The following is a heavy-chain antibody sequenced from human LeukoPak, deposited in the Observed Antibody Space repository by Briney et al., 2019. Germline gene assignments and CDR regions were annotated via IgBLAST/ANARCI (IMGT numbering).Heavy chain of an antibody. V-gene: IGHV3-53*01. CDR1: GFTFSGSY. CDR2: IYAGGNT. J-gene: IGHJ4*02. Sequence: PGGSLRLSCAASGFTFSGSYMSWVRQAPGKGLEWVSIIYAGGNTYYADSVKGRFTISRDISKNTVDLQMNSLRAEDTAVYYCAKTQSYALNFWGQGTLVTVSS. D-gene: IGHD3-16*01. CDR3: AKTQSYALNF.